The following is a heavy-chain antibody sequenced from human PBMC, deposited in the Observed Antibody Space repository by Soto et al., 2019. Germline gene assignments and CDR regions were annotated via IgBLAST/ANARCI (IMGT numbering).Heavy chain of an antibody. V-gene: IGHV3-11*01. Sequence: QVQLVESGGGLVKPGGSLRLSCAASGFTFSDYYMSWIRQAPGKGLEWVSYISSSGSTIYYEDSVKGRFTITRDNAKNSLYLQMNSLRAEDTSVYYCARDRVKYGDYDRGIFDYWGQGTLVTVSS. CDR2: ISSSGSTI. CDR1: GFTFSDYY. J-gene: IGHJ4*02. D-gene: IGHD4-17*01. CDR3: ARDRVKYGDYDRGIFDY.